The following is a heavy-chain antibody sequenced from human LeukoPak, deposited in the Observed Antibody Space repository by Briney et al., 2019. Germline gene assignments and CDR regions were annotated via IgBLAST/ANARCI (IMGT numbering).Heavy chain of an antibody. V-gene: IGHV3-74*01. D-gene: IGHD5-12*01. J-gene: IGHJ4*02. Sequence: GGSLRFSCEASGFTFSSYWMHWVRQVPGKGLVWVSRINSDGIITNYADSVKGRFTISRDNAKNTLYLQMNSLRVEDTAVYYCARVWLPGWGQGTLVTVSS. CDR2: INSDGIIT. CDR3: ARVWLPG. CDR1: GFTFSSYW.